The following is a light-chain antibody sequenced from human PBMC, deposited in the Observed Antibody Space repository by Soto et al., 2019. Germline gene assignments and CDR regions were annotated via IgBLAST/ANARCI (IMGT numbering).Light chain of an antibody. CDR3: HQYKIYLWT. J-gene: IGKJ1*01. CDR1: QSIGRW. CDR2: KAS. Sequence: DIQITQSPSTLSASVGDRVIIVCRASQSIGRWLAWYQQKPGKAPKLLIYKASSLESGVPSRFSGSGSGTEITLTIRSLQPDDFATYYCHQYKIYLWTFGQGTKVDIK. V-gene: IGKV1-5*03.